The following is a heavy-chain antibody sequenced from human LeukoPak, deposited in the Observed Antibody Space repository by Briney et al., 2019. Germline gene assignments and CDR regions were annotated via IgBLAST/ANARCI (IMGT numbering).Heavy chain of an antibody. D-gene: IGHD6-13*01. CDR2: ISYDGSNK. CDR1: GFTFSSYA. J-gene: IGHJ4*02. V-gene: IGHV3-30*04. Sequence: GRSLRLSCAASGFTFSSYAMHWVRQAPGKGLEWVAVISYDGSNKYYADSVKGRFTISRDNSKNMLYLQMNSLRAEDTAVYYCARGLRLAAGSHFDYWGQGTLVTVSS. CDR3: ARGLRLAAGSHFDY.